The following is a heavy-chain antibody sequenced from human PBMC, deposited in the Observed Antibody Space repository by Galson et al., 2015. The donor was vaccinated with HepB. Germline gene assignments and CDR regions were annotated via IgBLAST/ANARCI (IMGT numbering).Heavy chain of an antibody. CDR1: GFSLSTSGVG. V-gene: IGHV2-5*02. D-gene: IGHD1-7*01. J-gene: IGHJ4*02. Sequence: PALVKPTQTLTLTCTCSGFSLSTSGVGVGWIRQPPGKALEWLALIYWGDDKRYSPSLKSRVTITKDTSKNQVVLTMTNMDPVDTATYYCAHRAGTTGGLDYWGQGTLVTVSS. CDR2: IYWGDDK. CDR3: AHRAGTTGGLDY.